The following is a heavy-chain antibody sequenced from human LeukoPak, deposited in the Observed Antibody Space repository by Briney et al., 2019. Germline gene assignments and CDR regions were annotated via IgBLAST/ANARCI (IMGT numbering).Heavy chain of an antibody. CDR1: GASVSSYY. CDR3: ARKDGDI. Sequence: SETLSLTCTVSGASVSSYYWIWIRQPAGRGLEWIGRIDASGSTNYNPSLKSRVTMSVGSSKNQFSLKVSSVTAADTAVYYCARKDGDIWGQGTMVTVSS. V-gene: IGHV4-4*07. J-gene: IGHJ3*02. D-gene: IGHD5-24*01. CDR2: IDASGST.